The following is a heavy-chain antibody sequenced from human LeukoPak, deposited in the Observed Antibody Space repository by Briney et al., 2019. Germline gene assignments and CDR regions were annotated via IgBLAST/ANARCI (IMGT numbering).Heavy chain of an antibody. CDR3: ARQTVYAPYYFDY. CDR2: IYTSGST. J-gene: IGHJ4*02. Sequence: SETLSLTCAVSGGSISSYYWSWIRQPPGKGLEWIGYIYTSGSTNYNPSLKSRVTISVDTSKNQFSLKLSSVTAADTAVYYCARQTVYAPYYFDYWGQGTLVTVSS. D-gene: IGHD2-8*01. CDR1: GGSISSYY. V-gene: IGHV4-4*09.